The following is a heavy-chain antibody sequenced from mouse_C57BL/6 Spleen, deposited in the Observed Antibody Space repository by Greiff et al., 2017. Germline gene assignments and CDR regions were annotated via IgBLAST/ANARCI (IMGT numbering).Heavy chain of an antibody. Sequence: VQLQQPGAELVRPGTSVKMSCKASGYTFTNYWIGWAKQRPGHGLEWIGDIYPGGGYTNYNEKFKGKATLTADKSSSTAYMQFSSLTSEDSAIYYCARGGSLYAMDYWGQGTSVTVSS. CDR2: IYPGGGYT. CDR3: ARGGSLYAMDY. D-gene: IGHD6-1*01. CDR1: GYTFTNYW. J-gene: IGHJ4*01. V-gene: IGHV1-63*01.